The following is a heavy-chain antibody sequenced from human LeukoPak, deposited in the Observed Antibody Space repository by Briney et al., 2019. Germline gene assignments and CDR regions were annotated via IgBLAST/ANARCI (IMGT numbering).Heavy chain of an antibody. CDR2: IIPIFGTA. J-gene: IGHJ4*02. CDR3: ARDQSTAMVTDYFDY. V-gene: IGHV1-69*06. D-gene: IGHD5-18*01. CDR1: GGTFSSYA. Sequence: SVKVSCKASGGTFSSYAISWVRQAPGQGLEWMGGIIPIFGTANYAQKFQGRVTITADKSTSTAYMELSSLRSEDTAVYYCARDQSTAMVTDYFDYWGQGTLVTVSS.